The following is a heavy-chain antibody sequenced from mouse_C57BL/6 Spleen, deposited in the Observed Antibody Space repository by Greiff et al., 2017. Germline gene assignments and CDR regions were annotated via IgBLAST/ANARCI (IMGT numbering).Heavy chain of an antibody. V-gene: IGHV1-69*01. Sequence: VQLQQPGAELVMPGASVKLSCKASGYTFTSYWMHWVKQRPGQGLEWIGENDPSDSYTNYNQKFKGKSTLTVDKSSSTAYMQLSSLTSEDSAVYYCARPNSYRRYYWYFDVWGTGTTVTVSS. CDR3: ARPNSYRRYYWYFDV. J-gene: IGHJ1*03. D-gene: IGHD1-1*01. CDR1: GYTFTSYW. CDR2: NDPSDSYT.